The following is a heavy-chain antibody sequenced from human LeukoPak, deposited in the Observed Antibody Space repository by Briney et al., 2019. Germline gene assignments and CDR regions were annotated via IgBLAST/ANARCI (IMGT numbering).Heavy chain of an antibody. V-gene: IGHV4-59*01. CDR3: ARYSSSWYLWRGWFDP. D-gene: IGHD6-13*01. J-gene: IGHJ5*02. CDR2: IYYSGST. Sequence: SETLSLTCTVSGGSISSYYWSWIRQPPGKGLEWIGHIYYSGSTNYNPSLKSRVTISVDTSKNQFSLKLSSVTAADTAVYYCARYSSSWYLWRGWFDPWGQGTLVTVSS. CDR1: GGSISSYY.